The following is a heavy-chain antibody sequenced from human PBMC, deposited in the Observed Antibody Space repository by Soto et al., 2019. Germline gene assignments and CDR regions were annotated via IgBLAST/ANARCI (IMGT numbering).Heavy chain of an antibody. Sequence: PCGSRSPSGEAAGFTLGLVSMNWVRQVPGKGLEWVASISSGSSDTWYADSVKGRFIISRDNAQNSLFLQMNTLRPEDTAMYYCARVAYWGPGTQVTVSS. CDR2: ISSGSSDT. CDR3: ARVAY. V-gene: IGHV3-21*01. CDR1: GFTLGLVS. J-gene: IGHJ4*02.